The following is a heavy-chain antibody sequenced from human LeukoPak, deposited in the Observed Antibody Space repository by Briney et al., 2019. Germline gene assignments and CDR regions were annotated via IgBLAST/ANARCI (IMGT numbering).Heavy chain of an antibody. CDR1: GFTFSSYG. CDR3: AKDRGAPEGGYYFDY. J-gene: IGHJ4*02. Sequence: PGGSLRLSCAASGFTFSSYGMHWVRQAPGKGLEGVAFIRYDGSNKYYADSVKGRFTISRDNSKNTLYLQMNSLRAEDTAVYYCAKDRGAPEGGYYFDYWGQGTLVTVSS. D-gene: IGHD3-10*01. V-gene: IGHV3-30*02. CDR2: IRYDGSNK.